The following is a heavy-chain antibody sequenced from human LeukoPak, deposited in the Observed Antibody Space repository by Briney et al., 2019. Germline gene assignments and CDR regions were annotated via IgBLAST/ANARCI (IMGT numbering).Heavy chain of an antibody. CDR1: GGSISSYY. CDR3: ASWPTYYYYYYMDV. J-gene: IGHJ6*03. CDR2: IYYSGST. V-gene: IGHV4-39*07. Sequence: SETLSLTCSISGGSISSYYWGWIRQPPGKGLEWIGSIYYSGSTYYNPSLKSRVTISVDTSKNQFSLKLSSVTAADTAVYYCASWPTYYYYYYMDVWGKGTTVTISS.